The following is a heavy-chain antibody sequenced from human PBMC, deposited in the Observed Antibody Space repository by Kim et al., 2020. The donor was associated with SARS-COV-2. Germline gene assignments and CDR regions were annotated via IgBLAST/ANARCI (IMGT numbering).Heavy chain of an antibody. J-gene: IGHJ3*02. V-gene: IGHV4-34*01. CDR1: GGSFSGYY. D-gene: IGHD3-22*01. CDR3: ARVGIRWGTMIVVADAFDI. Sequence: SETLSLTCAVYGGSFSGYYWSWIRQPPGKGLEWIGEINHSGSTNYNPSLKSRVTISVDTSKNQFSLKLSSVTAADTAVYYCARVGIRWGTMIVVADAFDIWGQGTMVTVSS. CDR2: INHSGST.